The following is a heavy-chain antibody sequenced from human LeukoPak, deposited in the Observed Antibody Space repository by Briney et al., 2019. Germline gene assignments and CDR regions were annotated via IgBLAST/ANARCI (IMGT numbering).Heavy chain of an antibody. CDR3: AKELFDI. CDR1: GFTFSSYG. V-gene: IGHV3-30*18. J-gene: IGHJ3*02. Sequence: GGSLRLSCAASGFTFSSYGMHWVRQAPGKGLEWVAVISYDGSNKYYADSVKGRFTISKDNSKNTLYLQMNSLRAEDTAVYYCAKELFDIWGQGTMVTVSS. CDR2: ISYDGSNK.